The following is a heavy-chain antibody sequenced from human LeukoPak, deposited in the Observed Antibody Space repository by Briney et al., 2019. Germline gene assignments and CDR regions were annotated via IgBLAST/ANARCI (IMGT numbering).Heavy chain of an antibody. D-gene: IGHD5-12*01. CDR2: ISGSGGST. CDR1: GFTFSSYA. Sequence: GGSLRLPCAASGFTFSSYAMSWVRQAPGKGLEWVSAISGSGGSTYYADSVKGRFTISRDNSKNTLYLQMNSLRAEDTAVYYCAKVDSGYDYGTDYWGQGTLVTVSS. V-gene: IGHV3-23*01. CDR3: AKVDSGYDYGTDY. J-gene: IGHJ4*02.